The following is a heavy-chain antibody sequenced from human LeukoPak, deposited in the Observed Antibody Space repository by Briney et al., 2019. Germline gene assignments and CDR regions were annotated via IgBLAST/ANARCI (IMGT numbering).Heavy chain of an antibody. CDR2: MNTGNGNT. CDR1: GYTFTSYA. J-gene: IGHJ4*02. V-gene: IGHV1-3*04. Sequence: GASVKVSCKASGYTFTSYAMHWVRQAPGQRLGWMGWMNTGNGNTKYSQNFQGRVTIIRDTSASTAYMELSSLRSEDTAVYYCARDFRGWSFDYWGQGTLVTVSS. D-gene: IGHD2-15*01. CDR3: ARDFRGWSFDY.